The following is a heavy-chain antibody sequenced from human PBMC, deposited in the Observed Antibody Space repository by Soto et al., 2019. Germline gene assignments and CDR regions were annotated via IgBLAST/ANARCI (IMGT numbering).Heavy chain of an antibody. Sequence: SETLSLTCAVYGGSFSGYYWSWIRQPPGKGLEWIGEINHSGSTNYNPSLKSRVTISVDTSKNQFSLKLSSVTAADTAVYYCARGAQLVVRWLLPSSPYGMDVWGQGTTVTVSS. CDR3: ARGAQLVVRWLLPSSPYGMDV. CDR1: GGSFSGYY. J-gene: IGHJ6*02. CDR2: INHSGST. D-gene: IGHD3-22*01. V-gene: IGHV4-34*01.